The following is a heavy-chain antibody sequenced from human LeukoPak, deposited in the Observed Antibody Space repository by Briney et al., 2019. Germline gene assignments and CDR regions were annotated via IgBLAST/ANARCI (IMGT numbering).Heavy chain of an antibody. J-gene: IGHJ4*02. CDR1: GFTFSSYG. D-gene: IGHD2-21*01. CDR3: ARDSPNEAILWWSIDY. V-gene: IGHV3-23*01. CDR2: ISGSGDRT. Sequence: GGSLRLSCAASGFTFSSYGMSWVRQAPGKGLEWVSAISGSGDRTYYADSVKGRFTISRDNSKNTLYLQMNSLRAEDTAVYYCARDSPNEAILWWSIDYWGQGTLVTVSS.